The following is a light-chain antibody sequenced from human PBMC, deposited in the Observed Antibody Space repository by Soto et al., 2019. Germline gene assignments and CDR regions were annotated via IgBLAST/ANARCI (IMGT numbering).Light chain of an antibody. V-gene: IGKV3-20*01. CDR3: QQYGSSIT. CDR2: GAS. J-gene: IGKJ5*01. Sequence: EIVLTQSPGTLSLSPGERATLSCRASQSVSSSYFAWYQQKPGQAPRLLIYGASSRATGIPDRFSGSGSGTDFTLTISRLEPEDFAVYYCQQYGSSITFGQGTRLENK. CDR1: QSVSSSY.